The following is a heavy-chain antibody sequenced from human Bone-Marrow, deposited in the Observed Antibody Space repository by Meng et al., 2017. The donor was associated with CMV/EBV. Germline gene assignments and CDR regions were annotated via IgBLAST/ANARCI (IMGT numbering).Heavy chain of an antibody. J-gene: IGHJ4*02. D-gene: IGHD5-12*01. CDR1: GYTFTNYG. V-gene: IGHV1-18*01. Sequence: ASVKVSCKASGYTFTNYGISWVRQAPGQGLEWMGWISTYNGNTQCAQKFQGRVTMTRDTSISTAYMELSRLRSDDTAVYYCARVGLVATWAGFWYWGQGTLVTVSS. CDR3: ARVGLVATWAGFWY. CDR2: ISTYNGNT.